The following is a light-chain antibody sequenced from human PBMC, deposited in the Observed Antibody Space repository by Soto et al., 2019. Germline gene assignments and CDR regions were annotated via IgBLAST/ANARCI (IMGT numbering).Light chain of an antibody. CDR1: QSIGSW. J-gene: IGKJ1*01. Sequence: DIQMTQSPSTLSASVGDRVTITCRASQSIGSWLAWHQQKPGKAPKLLIYKASTLEGGVPSRFSGSGSGTEFTLTISSLQPDDFATYYCQQYNTYRAFGQGTKVEI. CDR2: KAS. CDR3: QQYNTYRA. V-gene: IGKV1-5*03.